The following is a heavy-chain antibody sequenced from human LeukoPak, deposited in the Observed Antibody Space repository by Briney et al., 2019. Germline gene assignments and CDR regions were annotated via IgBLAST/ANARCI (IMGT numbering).Heavy chain of an antibody. V-gene: IGHV4-4*02. CDR3: ARTRYYYNSRSYGAPYYFDY. D-gene: IGHD3-10*01. Sequence: SETLSLTCAVSGGSISRNNWWSWVRQAPGKGLEWIGEIHHSGNTNFNPSLKSRVTISVDTSKNQFSLKLSSVTAADTAVYYCARTRYYYNSRSYGAPYYFDYWGQGTLVTVSS. CDR1: GGSISRNNW. J-gene: IGHJ4*02. CDR2: IHHSGNT.